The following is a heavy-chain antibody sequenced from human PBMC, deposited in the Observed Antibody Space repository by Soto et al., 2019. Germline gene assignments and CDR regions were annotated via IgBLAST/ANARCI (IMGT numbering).Heavy chain of an antibody. CDR1: GGSFSGYY. CDR2: INHSGST. D-gene: IGHD2-15*01. Sequence: LSLTCAVYGGSFSGYYWSWIRQPPGKGLEWIGEINHSGSTNYNPSLKSRVTISVDTSKNQFSLKLSSVTAADTAVYYCARGGGYCSGGSCSVLSYYYYGMDVWGQGTTVTVSS. CDR3: ARGGGYCSGGSCSVLSYYYYGMDV. V-gene: IGHV4-34*01. J-gene: IGHJ6*02.